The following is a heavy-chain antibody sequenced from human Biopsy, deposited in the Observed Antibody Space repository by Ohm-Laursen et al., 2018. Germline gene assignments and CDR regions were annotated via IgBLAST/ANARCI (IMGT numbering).Heavy chain of an antibody. CDR1: GYTFTGLY. V-gene: IGHV1-2*02. J-gene: IGHJ1*01. Sequence: GASVKVSCKASGYTFTGLYLHWVRQVPGQGLEWMGWINPHSGTTKSAQDFQGRVTMARDTSITTAYMELRRLRSDDTAVYYCAKGQDLRGGAEYFQHWGQGALVTVSS. CDR3: AKGQDLRGGAEYFQH. CDR2: INPHSGTT. D-gene: IGHD2-15*01.